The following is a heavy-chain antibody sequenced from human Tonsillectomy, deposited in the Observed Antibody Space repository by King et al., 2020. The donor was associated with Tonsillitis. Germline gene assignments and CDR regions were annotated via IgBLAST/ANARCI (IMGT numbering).Heavy chain of an antibody. Sequence: QLVQSGSEVKKPGASVKVSCKASRYTFTGYYMHWVRQAPGQGLEGMGWINHTSGSTNYAQKFHGRVTMIRYMSFSTAYMELSRLRSDDTAVYYCARDKPAVGYYDISGYYSAAIDYWGQGTLVTVSS. J-gene: IGHJ4*02. CDR2: INHTSGST. V-gene: IGHV1-2*02. D-gene: IGHD3-22*01. CDR1: RYTFTGYY. CDR3: ARDKPAVGYYDISGYYSAAIDY.